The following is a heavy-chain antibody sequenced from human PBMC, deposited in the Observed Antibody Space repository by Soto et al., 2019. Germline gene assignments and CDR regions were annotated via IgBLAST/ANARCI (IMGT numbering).Heavy chain of an antibody. V-gene: IGHV4-39*01. J-gene: IGHJ4*02. CDR2: IYYSGST. Sequence: QLQLQESGPGLVKPSETLSLTCTVSGGSISSSSYYWGWIRQPPGKGLEWIGSIYYSGSTYYNPSLNSRVTISVDTSKNQFSLKLSSVTAADTAVYYCAGVEIWGSYRYGDYFDYWGQGTLVTVSS. CDR1: GGSISSSSYY. CDR3: AGVEIWGSYRYGDYFDY. D-gene: IGHD3-16*02.